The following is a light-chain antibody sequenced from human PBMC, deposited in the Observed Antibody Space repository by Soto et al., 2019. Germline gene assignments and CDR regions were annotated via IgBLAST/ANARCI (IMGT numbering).Light chain of an antibody. CDR3: QQYNNWPWT. CDR2: SAS. CDR1: QSISDT. J-gene: IGKJ1*01. Sequence: IVMTQAPATMSVSPGGRTTLSCRASQSISDTLAWYQQKPGQAPRLLIYSASRGATGLPARFSGSGSGTDFTLTISSLQSEDFAVYYCQQYNNWPWTFGQGTKVDIK. V-gene: IGKV3-15*01.